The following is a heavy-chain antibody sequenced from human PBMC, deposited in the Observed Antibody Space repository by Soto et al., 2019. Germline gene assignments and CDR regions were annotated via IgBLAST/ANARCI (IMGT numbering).Heavy chain of an antibody. CDR3: ARDLSRYCSSPSCRDDNWFDP. V-gene: IGHV4-59*01. J-gene: IGHJ5*02. Sequence: SETLSLTCTVSGGSISSYYWSWIRQPPGKGLEWIGYIYYSGSTNYNPSLKSRVTISVDTSKNQFSLKLSSVTAADTAVYYCARDLSRYCSSPSCRDDNWFDPWGQGXLVPVS. D-gene: IGHD2-2*01. CDR2: IYYSGST. CDR1: GGSISSYY.